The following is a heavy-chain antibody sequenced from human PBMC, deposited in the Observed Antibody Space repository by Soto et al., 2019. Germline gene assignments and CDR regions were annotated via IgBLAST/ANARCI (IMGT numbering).Heavy chain of an antibody. CDR3: VRGLRWRDLDD. J-gene: IGHJ1*01. CDR1: GYTFIDYF. Sequence: SVQVSCKASGYTFIDYFIHWVRQAPGQGLEWMGCINPSSDATDYSQKFRGRVTMARDTSIGTASMELSRLRSDDNAVYYCVRGLRWRDLDDWGQGTSVTVS. CDR2: INPSSDAT. D-gene: IGHD2-15*01. V-gene: IGHV1-2*02.